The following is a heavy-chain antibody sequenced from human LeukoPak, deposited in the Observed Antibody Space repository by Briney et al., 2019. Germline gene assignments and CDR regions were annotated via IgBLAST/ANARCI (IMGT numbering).Heavy chain of an antibody. V-gene: IGHV4-61*02. CDR2: IYTSGST. CDR3: ARARGYCSSTSCYDTTVTTTQDYFDY. J-gene: IGHJ4*02. D-gene: IGHD2-2*01. Sequence: TSETLSLTCTVSGGSISSGSYYWSWIRQPAGKGLEWIGRIYTSGSTNYNPSLKSRVTIPVDTSKNQFSLKLSSVTAADTAVYYCARARGYCSSTSCYDTTVTTTQDYFDYWGQGTLVTVSS. CDR1: GGSISSGSYY.